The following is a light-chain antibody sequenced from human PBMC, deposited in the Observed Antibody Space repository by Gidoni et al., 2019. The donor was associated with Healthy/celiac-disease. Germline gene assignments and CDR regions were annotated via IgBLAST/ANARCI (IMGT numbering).Light chain of an antibody. J-gene: IGLJ2*01. V-gene: IGLV1-40*01. Sequence: QSVLPQPPSVSGAPGQMVTISCPGSSSNIGAGYDVHWYQQLPGTAPKLLIYGNSNRPSGVPDRFSGSKSGTSASLAITGLQAEDEADYYCQSYDSSLSVVFGGGTKLTVL. CDR1: SSNIGAGYD. CDR2: GNS. CDR3: QSYDSSLSVV.